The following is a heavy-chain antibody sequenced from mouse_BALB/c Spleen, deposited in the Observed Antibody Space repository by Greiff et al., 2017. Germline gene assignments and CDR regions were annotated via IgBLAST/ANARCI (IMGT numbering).Heavy chain of an antibody. J-gene: IGHJ3*01. V-gene: IGHV5-17*02. CDR3: ARGNGNPAWFAY. D-gene: IGHD2-1*01. CDR1: GFTFSSFG. Sequence: EVQVVESGGGLVQPGGSRKLSCAASGFTFSSFGMHWVRQAPEKGLEWVAYISSGSSTIYYADTVKGRFTISRDNPKNTLFLQMTSLRSEDTAMYYCARGNGNPAWFAYWGQGTLVTVSA. CDR2: ISSGSSTI.